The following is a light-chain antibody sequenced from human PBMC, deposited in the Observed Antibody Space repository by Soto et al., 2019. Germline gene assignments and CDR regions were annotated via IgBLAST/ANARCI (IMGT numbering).Light chain of an antibody. Sequence: ETVLTQSPVTLSLSPGERATLSCRASQSVSTYFAWYQQQPGQAPRLLIYDASMRATGVPARFSGSGSGTDFTLTISSLEPEDFAVYYCQQRTNWPPTFGQGTRLDIK. CDR3: QQRTNWPPT. CDR1: QSVSTY. CDR2: DAS. V-gene: IGKV3-11*01. J-gene: IGKJ5*01.